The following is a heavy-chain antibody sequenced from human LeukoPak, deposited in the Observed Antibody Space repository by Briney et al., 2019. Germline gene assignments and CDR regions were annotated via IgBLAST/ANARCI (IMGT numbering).Heavy chain of an antibody. J-gene: IGHJ4*02. V-gene: IGHV3-30*04. CDR2: ISYDGSNK. CDR3: ARRYCSGGSCYQAFDY. Sequence: QPGGSLRLSCAASGFTFSSYAMHWVRQAPGKGLEWVAVISYDGSNKYYADSVKGRFTISRDNSKNTLYLQMNSLRAEDTAVYYCARRYCSGGSCYQAFDYWGQGTLVTVSS. D-gene: IGHD2-15*01. CDR1: GFTFSSYA.